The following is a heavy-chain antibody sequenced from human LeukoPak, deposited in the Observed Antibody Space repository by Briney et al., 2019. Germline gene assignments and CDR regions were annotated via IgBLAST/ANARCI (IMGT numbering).Heavy chain of an antibody. J-gene: IGHJ4*02. CDR2: IYPGDSDT. Sequence: GESLKISCKGSGYSFTSYWIGWVRQMPGKGLEWMGIIYPGDSDTRYSPSFQGQVTISVDKSISTAYLQWSSHKASDTAMYYCARLAERGSSCFDYWGQGTLVTVSS. D-gene: IGHD3-16*01. CDR3: ARLAERGSSCFDY. V-gene: IGHV5-51*01. CDR1: GYSFTSYW.